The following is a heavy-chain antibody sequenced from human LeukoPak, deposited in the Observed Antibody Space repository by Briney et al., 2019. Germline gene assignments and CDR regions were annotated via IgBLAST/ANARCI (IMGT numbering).Heavy chain of an antibody. CDR1: GYTFTGYY. D-gene: IGHD5-12*01. J-gene: IGHJ4*02. CDR3: AREANRGYDYYFDY. V-gene: IGHV1-2*02. CDR2: INPNSGGT. Sequence: ASVKVSCKASGYTFTGYYMHWVRQAPGQGLEWMGWINPNSGGTNYAQKFQGRVTMTRDTSISTAYMELSRLRSDDTAVYYCAREANRGYDYYFDYWGQGTLVTVSS.